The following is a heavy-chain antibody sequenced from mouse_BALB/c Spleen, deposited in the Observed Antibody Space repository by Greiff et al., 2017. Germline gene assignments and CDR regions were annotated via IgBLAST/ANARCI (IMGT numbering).Heavy chain of an antibody. CDR2: ICPGDGDT. CDR3: ARGNWEGTWFAY. Sequence: IQLQQSGPELVKPGASVKISCKASGYAFSSSWMNWVKQRPGQGLEWIGRICPGDGDTNYNGKFKGKATLTADKSSSTAYMQLSSLTSVDSAVYFCARGNWEGTWFAYWGQGTLVTVSA. CDR1: GYAFSSSW. V-gene: IGHV1-82*01. D-gene: IGHD4-1*02. J-gene: IGHJ3*01.